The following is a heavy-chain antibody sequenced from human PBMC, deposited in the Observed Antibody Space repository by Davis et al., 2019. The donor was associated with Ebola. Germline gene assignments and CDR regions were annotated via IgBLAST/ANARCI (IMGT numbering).Heavy chain of an antibody. Sequence: GESLKISCKGSGYSFTSYWISWVRQMPGKGLEWMGRIDPSDSYTNYSPSFQGHVTISADKSISTAYLQWSSLKASDTAMYYCARQLVGWELEGNWFDPWGQGTLVTVSS. CDR2: IDPSDSYT. CDR1: GYSFTSYW. D-gene: IGHD1-26*01. CDR3: ARQLVGWELEGNWFDP. J-gene: IGHJ5*02. V-gene: IGHV5-10-1*01.